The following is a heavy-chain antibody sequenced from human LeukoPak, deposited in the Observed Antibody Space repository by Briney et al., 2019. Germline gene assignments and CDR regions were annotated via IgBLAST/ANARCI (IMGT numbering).Heavy chain of an antibody. V-gene: IGHV1-2*02. CDR1: GYTFTGYY. CDR2: INPNSGGT. J-gene: IGHJ4*02. CDR3: ARVAPERGWYVGY. D-gene: IGHD6-19*01. Sequence: ASVKVSCKASGYTFTGYYMHWVRQAPGQGLEWMGWINPNSGGTNYAQKFQGRVTMTRDTSISTACMELSRLRSDDTAVYYCARVAPERGWYVGYWGQGTLVTVSS.